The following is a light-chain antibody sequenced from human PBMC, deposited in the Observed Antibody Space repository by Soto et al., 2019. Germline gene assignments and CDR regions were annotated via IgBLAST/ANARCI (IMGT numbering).Light chain of an antibody. J-gene: IGLJ7*01. CDR2: SNN. CDR1: SSNIGSNT. V-gene: IGLV1-44*01. Sequence: QLVLTQPPSASGTPGQRVTISCSGSSSNIGSNTVNWYQQLPGMAPKLLIYSNNQRPSGVPDRFSGSKSGTSASLAISGLQSEDEADYYCAAWDDSLNGAVFGGGTQLTVL. CDR3: AAWDDSLNGAV.